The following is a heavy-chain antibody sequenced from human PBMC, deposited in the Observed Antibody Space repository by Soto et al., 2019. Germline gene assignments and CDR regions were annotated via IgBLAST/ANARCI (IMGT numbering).Heavy chain of an antibody. CDR2: INDGGSA. CDR1: GGSFSGYS. J-gene: IGHJ4*02. D-gene: IGHD1-26*01. V-gene: IGHV4-34*01. CDR3: ARGLFSETHYSGGWYFFDY. Sequence: QVQLQQWGAGLLKPSETLSLTCAVYGGSFSGYSWTWIRQSPGKGLEWIGQINDGGSANYNPSLKSRVTISVDTPNNEFFLELSSVTAADTAVYYCARGLFSETHYSGGWYFFDYWGQGTLVTVSS.